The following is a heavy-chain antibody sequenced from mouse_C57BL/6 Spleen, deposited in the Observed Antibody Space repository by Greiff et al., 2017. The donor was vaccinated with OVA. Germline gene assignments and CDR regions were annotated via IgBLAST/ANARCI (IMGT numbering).Heavy chain of an antibody. V-gene: IGHV1-55*01. Sequence: VQLQQPGAELVKPGASVKMSCKASGYTFTSYWITWVKQRPGQGLEWIGDIYPGSGSTNYNEKFKSKATLTVDTSSSTAYMQLSSLTSEDSAVYDCARHTTVVATMDYWGQGTSVTVSS. CDR3: ARHTTVVATMDY. CDR2: IYPGSGST. J-gene: IGHJ4*01. CDR1: GYTFTSYW. D-gene: IGHD1-1*01.